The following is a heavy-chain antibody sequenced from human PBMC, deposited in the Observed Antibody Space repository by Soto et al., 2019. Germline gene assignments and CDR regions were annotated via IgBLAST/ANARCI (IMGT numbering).Heavy chain of an antibody. V-gene: IGHV1-18*01. J-gene: IGHJ3*02. Sequence: QVQLVQSGGEVKKPGASVKVSCKASGYTFTTYGISWVRQAPGQGLEWMGWIGTYNGDTNYAQKLHGRVTMTTDTSTSTAYMELRSLRSDDTAVYYCARDLLYCGGDCYEYDFDIWGQGTMVTVSS. CDR1: GYTFTTYG. CDR3: ARDLLYCGGDCYEYDFDI. CDR2: IGTYNGDT. D-gene: IGHD2-21*02.